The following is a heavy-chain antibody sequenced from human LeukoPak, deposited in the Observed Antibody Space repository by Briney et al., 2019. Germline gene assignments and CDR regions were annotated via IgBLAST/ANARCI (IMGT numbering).Heavy chain of an antibody. CDR3: ARVGGGNTPYSSGWYNYQGPGVTHYYYYMDV. D-gene: IGHD6-19*01. J-gene: IGHJ6*03. Sequence: PSETLSLTCAVSGGSISSGGYSWSWIRQPPGKGLEWIGYIYHSGSTYYNPSLKSRVTISVDRSKNQFSLKLSSVTAADTAVYYCARVGGGNTPYSSGWYNYQGPGVTHYYYYMDVWGKGTTVTVSS. CDR1: GGSISSGGYS. CDR2: IYHSGST. V-gene: IGHV4-30-2*01.